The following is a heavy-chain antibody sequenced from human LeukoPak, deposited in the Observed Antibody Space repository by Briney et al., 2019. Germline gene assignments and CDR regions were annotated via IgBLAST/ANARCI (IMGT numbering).Heavy chain of an antibody. CDR1: GFIFSTYA. D-gene: IGHD3-22*01. CDR3: AKGSDSREYYFDY. V-gene: IGHV3-23*01. J-gene: IGHJ4*02. Sequence: GGSLRLSCAASGFIFSTYAMSWVRQAPGKGLERVSVISDSGGSTYYADSVKGRFTISRDNSKNTLYLQMNSLRAEDTAVYYCAKGSDSREYYFDYWGQGTLVTVSS. CDR2: ISDSGGST.